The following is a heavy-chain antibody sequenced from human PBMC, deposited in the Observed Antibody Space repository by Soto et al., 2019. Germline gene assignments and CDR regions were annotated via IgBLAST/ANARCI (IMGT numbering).Heavy chain of an antibody. J-gene: IGHJ4*02. CDR3: ARYSSSFPGRFDY. V-gene: IGHV4-30-2*01. CDR2: IYHSGST. D-gene: IGHD6-6*01. CDR1: GGSISSGGYS. Sequence: SETLSLTCAVSGGSISSGGYSWSWIRQPPGKGLEWIGYIYHSGSTYYNPSLKSRVTISVDRSKNQFSLKLSSVTAADTAVYYCARYSSSFPGRFDYWGQGTLVTVSS.